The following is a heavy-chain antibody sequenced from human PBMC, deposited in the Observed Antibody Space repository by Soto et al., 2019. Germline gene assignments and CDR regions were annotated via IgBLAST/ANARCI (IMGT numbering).Heavy chain of an antibody. CDR3: AKDQTAGYYYGSGSYYAFDY. Sequence: GGSLRLSCAASGFTFSSYGMHWVRQAPGKGLEWVAVISYDGSNKYYADSVKGRFTISRDNSKNTLYLQMNSLRAEDTAVYYCAKDQTAGYYYGSGSYYAFDYWGQGTLVTVSS. D-gene: IGHD3-10*01. J-gene: IGHJ4*02. CDR1: GFTFSSYG. CDR2: ISYDGSNK. V-gene: IGHV3-30*18.